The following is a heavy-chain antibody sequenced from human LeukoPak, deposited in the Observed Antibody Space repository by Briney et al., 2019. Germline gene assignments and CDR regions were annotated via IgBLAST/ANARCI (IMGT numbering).Heavy chain of an antibody. Sequence: ASVKVSCKASGYTFTGYYMHWVRQAPGQGLEWMGWINPNSGGTNYAQKFQGRVTMTRDTSISTAYMELSRLRSDDTAVYYCARDPLSDYVWGSYPYNWFDPWGQGTLITVSS. CDR1: GYTFTGYY. CDR3: ARDPLSDYVWGSYPYNWFDP. D-gene: IGHD3-16*01. CDR2: INPNSGGT. V-gene: IGHV1-2*02. J-gene: IGHJ5*02.